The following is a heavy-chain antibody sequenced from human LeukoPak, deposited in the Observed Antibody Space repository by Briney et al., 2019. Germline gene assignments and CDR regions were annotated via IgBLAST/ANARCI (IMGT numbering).Heavy chain of an antibody. J-gene: IGHJ4*02. CDR1: GGSISSGGYY. Sequence: SQTLSLTCTVSGGSISSGGYYWSWIRQHPGKGLEWIGYIYYSGSTYYNPSLKSRVTISVDTSKNQFSLKLSSVAAADTAVYYCARAPWFGTSFDYWGQGTLVTVSS. CDR2: IYYSGST. CDR3: ARAPWFGTSFDY. V-gene: IGHV4-31*03. D-gene: IGHD3-10*01.